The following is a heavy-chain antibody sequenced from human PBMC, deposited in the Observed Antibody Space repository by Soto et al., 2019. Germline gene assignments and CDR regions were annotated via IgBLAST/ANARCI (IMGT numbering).Heavy chain of an antibody. CDR3: ARHLTYCSAGSCYSDFPYYGMDV. V-gene: IGHV4-39*01. Sequence: PSETLSLTCTVSGGSISSSSYYWGWIRQPPGKGLEWIGSIFYSGSTYYNPSLKSRVTISVDTSTNQFPLKLSSVTAADTAVYYCARHLTYCSAGSCYSDFPYYGMDVWGQGTTVTVSS. J-gene: IGHJ6*02. CDR1: GGSISSSSYY. D-gene: IGHD2-15*01. CDR2: IFYSGST.